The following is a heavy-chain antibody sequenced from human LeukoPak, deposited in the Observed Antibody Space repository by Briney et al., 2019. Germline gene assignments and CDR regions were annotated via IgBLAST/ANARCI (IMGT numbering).Heavy chain of an antibody. V-gene: IGHV4-34*01. CDR1: GGSFNGYY. J-gene: IGHJ3*02. CDR3: ARVFYYLDI. Sequence: SETLSLTCAVYGGSFNGYYWSWIRQPPGKGLEWIGEINHSGSTNYNPSLKSRVTISVDTSKNQFSLKLSSVTAADTAVYYCARVFYYLDIWGQGTMVTVSS. CDR2: INHSGST. D-gene: IGHD3-22*01.